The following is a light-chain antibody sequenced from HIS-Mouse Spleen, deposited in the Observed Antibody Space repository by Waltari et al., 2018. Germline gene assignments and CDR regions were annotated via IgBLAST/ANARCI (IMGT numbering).Light chain of an antibody. Sequence: QSALTQPASVSGPPGQSITISCTGTSSDVGGYNYVSWYQQHPGKAPKLMIYDVSNRPSGGSNRFSGSKCGQTVSLTISGLQAEDEADYYCSSYTSSSTYVVGTGTKVTVL. V-gene: IGLV2-14*03. CDR2: DVS. J-gene: IGLJ1*01. CDR3: SSYTSSSTYV. CDR1: SSDVGGYNY.